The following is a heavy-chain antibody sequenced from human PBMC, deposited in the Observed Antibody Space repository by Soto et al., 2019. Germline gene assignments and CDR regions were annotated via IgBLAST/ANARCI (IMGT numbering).Heavy chain of an antibody. J-gene: IGHJ6*02. V-gene: IGHV4-30-4*01. Sequence: PSETLSLTCTVSGGSISSGDYYWSWIRQPPGKGLEWIGYIYYSGSTYYNPSLKSRVTISVDTSKNQFSLKLSSVTAADTAVYYCARDWYSSGWSNYYGMDVWGQGTTVTVSS. CDR3: ARDWYSSGWSNYYGMDV. CDR2: IYYSGST. CDR1: GGSISSGDYY. D-gene: IGHD6-19*01.